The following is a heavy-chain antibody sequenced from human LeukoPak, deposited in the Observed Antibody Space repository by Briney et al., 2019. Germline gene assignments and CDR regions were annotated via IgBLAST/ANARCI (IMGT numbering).Heavy chain of an antibody. CDR2: ISGSSGST. Sequence: GGSLRLSCAASGFTFSSYSMSWVRQAPGKGLEWVSDISGSSGSTYYADSVKGRFTISRDNSKNTLYLQMNSLRAEDTAVYYCAKGSYYDSSCSLYFDYWGQGTLVTVSS. CDR3: AKGSYYDSSCSLYFDY. D-gene: IGHD3-22*01. CDR1: GFTFSSYS. J-gene: IGHJ4*02. V-gene: IGHV3-23*01.